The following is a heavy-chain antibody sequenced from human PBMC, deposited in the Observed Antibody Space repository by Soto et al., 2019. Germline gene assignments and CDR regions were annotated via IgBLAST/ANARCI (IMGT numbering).Heavy chain of an antibody. Sequence: HGESLKISCKVSGYNFCNYWIGWVRQMPGKGLEWMGIIYPGDSDTRYSPSFQGQVTISVDKSITTAYLQWSSLKASDTAMYYCARQYSPASFSDAFDVWGQGTMVTVSS. D-gene: IGHD4-4*01. J-gene: IGHJ3*01. CDR1: GYNFCNYW. CDR2: IYPGDSDT. CDR3: ARQYSPASFSDAFDV. V-gene: IGHV5-51*01.